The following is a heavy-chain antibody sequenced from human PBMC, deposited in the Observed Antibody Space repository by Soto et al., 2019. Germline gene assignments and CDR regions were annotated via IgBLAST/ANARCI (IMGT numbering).Heavy chain of an antibody. D-gene: IGHD2-15*01. Sequence: EVQLLESGGGLVQPGGSLRLSCAASGVTFSSYAMSWVRQAPGKGLEWVSGISGSGGSTYYADSVKGRFTISRDNSKNTLYLQMNSLRAEDTAVYYSAQTSLYCSGGSCYSLSFDYWGQGTLVTVSS. V-gene: IGHV3-23*01. CDR1: GVTFSSYA. CDR2: ISGSGGST. CDR3: AQTSLYCSGGSCYSLSFDY. J-gene: IGHJ4*02.